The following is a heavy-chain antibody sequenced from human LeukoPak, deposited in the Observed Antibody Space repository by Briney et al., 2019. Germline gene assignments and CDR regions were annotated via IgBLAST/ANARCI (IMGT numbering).Heavy chain of an antibody. CDR3: ARAPIACSSTSCYLDAFDI. J-gene: IGHJ3*02. D-gene: IGHD2-2*01. Sequence: ASVKVSCKASGYTFTNYYIHWVRQAPGQGLEWMGWMNPNSGNTGYAQKFQGRVTITGNTSISTAYMELSSLRSEDTAVYYCARAPIACSSTSCYLDAFDIWGQGTMVTVSS. CDR2: MNPNSGNT. CDR1: GYTFTNYY. V-gene: IGHV1-8*03.